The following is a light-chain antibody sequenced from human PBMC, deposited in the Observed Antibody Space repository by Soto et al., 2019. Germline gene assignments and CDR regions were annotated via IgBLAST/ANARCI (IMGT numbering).Light chain of an antibody. V-gene: IGKV2-30*01. Sequence: DVVMTHSPLSLSSTLGQPASISCRSCEILVYIYGNTFLNWFQQWPGQSPMRLIYEVSDRDSVVPDRVTGSESGTDFKLKISRFEADHVGVCYCMQGSHWLFTFGGPTKVQIK. CDR3: MQGSHWLFT. J-gene: IGKJ4*01. CDR1: EILVYIYGNTF. CDR2: EVS.